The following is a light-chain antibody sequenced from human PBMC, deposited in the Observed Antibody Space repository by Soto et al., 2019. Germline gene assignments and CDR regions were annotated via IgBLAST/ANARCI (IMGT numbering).Light chain of an antibody. Sequence: EIVLTQSPGTLSLSPGERATVSCRASQSVNNNYVAWYQQKSGQAPRLLIFAASSRDPGIPGRFSGSGSGADFTLTITRLEPDDFAVYYCQQYGSSLYTFGQGTKLEIK. CDR2: AAS. CDR3: QQYGSSLYT. V-gene: IGKV3-20*01. J-gene: IGKJ2*01. CDR1: QSVNNNY.